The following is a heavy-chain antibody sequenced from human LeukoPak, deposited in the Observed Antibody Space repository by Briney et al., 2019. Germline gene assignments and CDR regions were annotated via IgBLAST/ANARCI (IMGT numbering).Heavy chain of an antibody. D-gene: IGHD2-15*01. CDR1: GFTFSGFA. CDR3: TRLGGYCSGGSCYGDY. J-gene: IGHJ4*02. CDR2: IRSKANSYAT. Sequence: PGGSLRLSCAASGFTFSGFAMHWVRQASGKGLEWVGRIRSKANSYATAYAASVKGRFTISRDDSKNTAYLQMNSLKTEDTAVYYCTRLGGYCSGGSCYGDYWGQGTLVTVSS. V-gene: IGHV3-73*01.